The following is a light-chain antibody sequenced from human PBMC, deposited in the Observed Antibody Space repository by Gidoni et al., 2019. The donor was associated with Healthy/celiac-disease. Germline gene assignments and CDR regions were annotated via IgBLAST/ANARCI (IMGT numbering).Light chain of an antibody. V-gene: IGLV3-25*03. J-gene: IGLJ2*01. CDR3: QSADSSGTYSV. CDR2: KDS. CDR1: ALPKQY. Sequence: SYELIQPPSVSVSPGQTARITCSGDALPKQYAYWYQQKPGQAPVLVIYKDSERPSGIPERFSGSSSGTTVTLTISGVQAEDEADYYCQSADSSGTYSVFGGGTKLTVL.